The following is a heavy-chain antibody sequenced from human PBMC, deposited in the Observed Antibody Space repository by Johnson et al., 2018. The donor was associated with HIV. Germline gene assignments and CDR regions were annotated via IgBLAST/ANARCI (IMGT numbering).Heavy chain of an antibody. CDR2: VPYDGGNK. CDR3: ARPGIVVLAVGVFDM. CDR1: GFTFNKYT. Sequence: QEQLVESGGGVVQPGGSLRLSCAASGFTFNKYTMHWVRQAPGKGLEWVAVVPYDGGNKYYADSVKGRFIISRDNSKNTLYLQINSLTTDDTAVYYCARPGIVVLAVGVFDMWGPGTMVTVSS. J-gene: IGHJ3*02. D-gene: IGHD2-2*01. V-gene: IGHV3-30*04.